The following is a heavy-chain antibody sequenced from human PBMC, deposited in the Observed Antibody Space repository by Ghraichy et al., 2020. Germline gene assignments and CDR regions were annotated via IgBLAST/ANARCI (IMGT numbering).Heavy chain of an antibody. V-gene: IGHV4-61*01. CDR1: GGSVSSGSYY. J-gene: IGHJ5*02. Sequence: SETLSLTCTVSGGSVSSGSYYWSWIRQPPGKGLEWIGYIYYSGSTNYNPSLKSRVTISVDTSKNQFSLKLSSVTAADTAVYYCARDTRYNWNYGWFDPWGQGTLVTVSS. CDR2: IYYSGST. CDR3: ARDTRYNWNYGWFDP. D-gene: IGHD1-7*01.